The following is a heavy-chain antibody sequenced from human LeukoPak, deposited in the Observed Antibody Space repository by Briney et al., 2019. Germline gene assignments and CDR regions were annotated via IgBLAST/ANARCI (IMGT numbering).Heavy chain of an antibody. CDR3: AKMSYDFWSDSLSPFDY. Sequence: GGSLRLSCAASGFTFSSYGMHWVRQAPGKGLEWVSFIRYDGSNKYYADSVKGRFTISRDNSKNTLYLQMNSLRAEDTAVFYCAKMSYDFWSDSLSPFDYWGKGTLVTVSS. J-gene: IGHJ4*02. CDR1: GFTFSSYG. V-gene: IGHV3-30*02. D-gene: IGHD3-3*01. CDR2: IRYDGSNK.